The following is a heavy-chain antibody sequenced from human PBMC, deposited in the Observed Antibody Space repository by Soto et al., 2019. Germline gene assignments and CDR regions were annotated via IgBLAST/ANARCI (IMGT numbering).Heavy chain of an antibody. J-gene: IGHJ4*02. V-gene: IGHV3-9*01. Sequence: EVQLVESGGGLVQPGRSLRLSCAASGFTFDDYAMHWVRQAPGKGLEWVSNINWNSGSIGYADSVKGRFTISRDNAKNSLYLQMNSLRDEDTAVYYCARDGSLYYGSGPGNVFDYWGQGTLVTVSS. CDR1: GFTFDDYA. CDR3: ARDGSLYYGSGPGNVFDY. D-gene: IGHD3-10*01. CDR2: INWNSGSI.